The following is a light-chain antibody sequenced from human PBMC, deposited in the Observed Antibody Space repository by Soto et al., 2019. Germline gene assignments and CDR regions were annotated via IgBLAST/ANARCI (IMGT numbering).Light chain of an antibody. V-gene: IGKV3-11*01. Sequence: EIVLTQSPATLSLSPGERATLSCRASQSVGTSLAWYQQKPGQAPRLLIYGASNGATGIPARFSGTGSGTDLTLIISSLEPEDFAVYYCQQRYNWPLTFGGGTKVEIK. CDR3: QQRYNWPLT. J-gene: IGKJ4*01. CDR1: QSVGTS. CDR2: GAS.